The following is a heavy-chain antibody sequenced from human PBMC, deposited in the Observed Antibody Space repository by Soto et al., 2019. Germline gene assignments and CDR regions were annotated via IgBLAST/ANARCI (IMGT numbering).Heavy chain of an antibody. D-gene: IGHD6-13*01. V-gene: IGHV4-59*01. CDR2: VSYYGST. CDR1: GGSINSYY. Sequence: SETLSLTCTVSGGSINSYYWSWIRQPPGKGLEWIGYVSYYGSTNYNPSLKSRVTMSVDTSKTHFFLKLTSVTAADAAVYYCARVVFSSSLGYYYRMDVWGQGTTVTVSS. J-gene: IGHJ6*02. CDR3: ARVVFSSSLGYYYRMDV.